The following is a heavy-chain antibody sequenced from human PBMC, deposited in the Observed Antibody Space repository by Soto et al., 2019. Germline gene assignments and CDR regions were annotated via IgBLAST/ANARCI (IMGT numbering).Heavy chain of an antibody. D-gene: IGHD1-26*01. CDR1: GGSISSYY. V-gene: IGHV4-59*01. CDR2: IYYSGST. J-gene: IGHJ4*02. CDR3: ARAAVGADEEYFNY. Sequence: SETLSLTCTVSGGSISSYYWSWIRQPPGKGLEWIGYIYYSGSTNYNPSLKSRVTISVDTSKNQFSLKLSSVTAADTAVSYCARAAVGADEEYFNYWGQGTLLTVSS.